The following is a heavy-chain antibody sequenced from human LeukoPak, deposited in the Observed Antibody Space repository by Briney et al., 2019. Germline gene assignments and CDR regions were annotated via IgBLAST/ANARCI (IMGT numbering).Heavy chain of an antibody. D-gene: IGHD6-19*01. CDR2: INSDGSST. CDR3: ARGAIAVAVTTFDY. Sequence: GGSLRLSCAVSGFTFRSYWMHWVRQVPGKGLEWVSRINSDGSSTTYADPVKGRFTISRDSAKNTLYLQMNSLRAEDTAVCYCARGAIAVAVTTFDYWGQGTLVTVSS. CDR1: GFTFRSYW. V-gene: IGHV3-74*01. J-gene: IGHJ4*02.